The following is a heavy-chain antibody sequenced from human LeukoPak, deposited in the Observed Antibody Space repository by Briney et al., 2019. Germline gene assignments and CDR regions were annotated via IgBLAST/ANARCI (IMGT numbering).Heavy chain of an antibody. CDR2: IKSKTDGATT. D-gene: IGHD2-15*01. V-gene: IGHV3-15*05. J-gene: IGHJ4*02. CDR3: TTGIQVVAATKLFDY. CDR1: GFTFTNAW. Sequence: PGGSLRLSCAASGFTFTNAWMSWVRQAPGKGLAWVGRIKSKTDGATTDYAAPVKGRFTISRDDSKNTLFLEMNSLKTEDTAVYYCTTGIQVVAATKLFDYWGQGTLVTVSS.